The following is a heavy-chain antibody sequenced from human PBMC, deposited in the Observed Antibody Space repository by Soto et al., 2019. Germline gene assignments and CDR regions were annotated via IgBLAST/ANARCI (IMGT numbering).Heavy chain of an antibody. CDR3: AKSYYSVSGNSDY. V-gene: IGHV3-30*18. CDR2: ISVGGSNT. CDR1: GFTFSGYG. Sequence: GGSLRLSCAASGFTFSGYGMHWVRQAPGKGLEWVAVISVGGSNTYYADSVKGRFTISRDSSKNTLYLQMNSLRAEDTAIYYCAKSYYSVSGNSDYWGQGALVTVSS. D-gene: IGHD3-10*01. J-gene: IGHJ4*02.